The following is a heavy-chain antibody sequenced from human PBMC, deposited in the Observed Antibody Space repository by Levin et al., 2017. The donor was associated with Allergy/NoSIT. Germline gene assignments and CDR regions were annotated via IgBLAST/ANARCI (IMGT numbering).Heavy chain of an antibody. D-gene: IGHD5-18*01. CDR2: IDWNGGST. CDR3: ARRFWDSFGYRFDY. CDR1: GFSFDDHG. J-gene: IGHJ4*02. V-gene: IGHV3-20*04. Sequence: GESLKISCAASGFSFDDHGMSWVRQAPGKGLEWVSTIDWNGGSTVYADSVKGRFTISRDNAKNSLYLLMNSLRAEDTAFYYCARRFWDSFGYRFDYWGQGTLVTVSS.